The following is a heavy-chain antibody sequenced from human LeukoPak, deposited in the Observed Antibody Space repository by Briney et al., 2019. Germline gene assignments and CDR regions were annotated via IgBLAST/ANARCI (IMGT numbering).Heavy chain of an antibody. CDR2: IYPGDSHT. V-gene: IGHV5-51*01. Sequence: GESLKISCKGSGYSFTSYWIGWVRQMPGKGLEWMGIIYPGDSHTRYSPSFQGQVTISADKSISTAYLQWSSLEASDTAMYYCARSGCSYGPYNWFDPWGQGTLVTVSS. CDR1: GYSFTSYW. J-gene: IGHJ5*02. D-gene: IGHD5-18*01. CDR3: ARSGCSYGPYNWFDP.